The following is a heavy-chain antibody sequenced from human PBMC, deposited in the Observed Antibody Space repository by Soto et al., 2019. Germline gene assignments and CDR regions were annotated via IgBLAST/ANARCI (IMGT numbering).Heavy chain of an antibody. D-gene: IGHD2-2*01. CDR2: IYYSGST. J-gene: IGHJ4*02. V-gene: IGHV4-39*01. Sequence: SEPLSLTCTVSGGSISSSSYYWGWIRQPPGKGLEWIGSIYYSGSTYYNPSLKSRVTISVDTSKNQFSLKLSSVTAADTAVYYCARRNYELGVVVYFDYWGQGTLVTVSS. CDR1: GGSISSSSYY. CDR3: ARRNYELGVVVYFDY.